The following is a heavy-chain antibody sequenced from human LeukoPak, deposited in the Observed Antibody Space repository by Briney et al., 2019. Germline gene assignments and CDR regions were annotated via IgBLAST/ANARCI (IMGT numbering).Heavy chain of an antibody. CDR1: GYTLTSYY. CDR3: ARAMYSSSWYGWFDP. J-gene: IGHJ5*02. D-gene: IGHD6-13*01. V-gene: IGHV1-46*01. Sequence: ASVKVSCKASGYTLTSYYMHWVRQAPGQGLEWMGIINPSGGSTSYAQKFQGRVTMTRDTSTSTVYMELSSLRSEDTAVYYCARAMYSSSWYGWFDPWGQGTLVTVSS. CDR2: INPSGGST.